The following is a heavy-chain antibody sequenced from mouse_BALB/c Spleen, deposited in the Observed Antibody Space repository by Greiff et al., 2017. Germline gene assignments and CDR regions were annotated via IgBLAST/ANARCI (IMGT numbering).Heavy chain of an antibody. CDR2: ISDGGSYT. J-gene: IGHJ1*01. CDR3: ARDRTTATGYFDV. CDR1: GFTFSDYY. V-gene: IGHV5-4*02. Sequence: EVNVVESGGGLVKPGGSLKLSCAASGFTFSDYYMYWVRQTPEKRLEWVATISDGGSYTYYPDSVKGRFTISRDNAKNNLYLQMSSLKSEDTAMYYCARDRTTATGYFDVWGAGTTVTVSS. D-gene: IGHD1-2*01.